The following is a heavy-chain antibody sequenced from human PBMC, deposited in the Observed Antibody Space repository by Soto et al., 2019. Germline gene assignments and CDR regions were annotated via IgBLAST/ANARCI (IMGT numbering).Heavy chain of an antibody. V-gene: IGHV1-2*02. CDR3: ARSPTVTLPYYYYGMDV. Sequence: QVQLVQSGAEVKKPGASVKVSCKASGYTFTGYYMHWVRQAPGQGLEWMGWINPNSGGTNYAQKFQGRVTMTRDTSISPAYMELSRLRSDDTAVYYCARSPTVTLPYYYYGMDVWGQGTTVTVSS. CDR2: INPNSGGT. CDR1: GYTFTGYY. J-gene: IGHJ6*02. D-gene: IGHD4-17*01.